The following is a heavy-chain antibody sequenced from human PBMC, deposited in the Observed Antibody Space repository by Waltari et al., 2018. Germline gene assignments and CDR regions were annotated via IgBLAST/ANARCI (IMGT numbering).Heavy chain of an antibody. CDR1: GASVDSSW. J-gene: IGHJ4*02. CDR2: IYNRGTT. D-gene: IGHD1-26*01. Sequence: QVQLQESGPGLVKPSETLSLTCAVPGASVDSSWWSWIRQPPGKGLEWIGYIYNRGTTNSNPSLLSRATISVDTSKNYFSLDVTSVTAADTAVYYCARVRSSGSYYYFDYWGQGTLVAVSS. V-gene: IGHV4-59*02. CDR3: ARVRSSGSYYYFDY.